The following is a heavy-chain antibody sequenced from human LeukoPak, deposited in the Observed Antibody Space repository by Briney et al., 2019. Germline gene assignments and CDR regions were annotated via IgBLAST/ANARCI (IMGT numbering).Heavy chain of an antibody. J-gene: IGHJ4*02. Sequence: SETLSLTCTVSGGSISSSSYYWGWIRQPPGKGLEWIGRIYYSGSTYYNPSLKSRVTISVDTSKNLFSLKLSSVTAADTAVYYCARSSANLYYDFWSGYYTGRFDYWGQGTLVTVSS. CDR2: IYYSGST. D-gene: IGHD3-3*01. CDR1: GGSISSSSYY. V-gene: IGHV4-39*01. CDR3: ARSSANLYYDFWSGYYTGRFDY.